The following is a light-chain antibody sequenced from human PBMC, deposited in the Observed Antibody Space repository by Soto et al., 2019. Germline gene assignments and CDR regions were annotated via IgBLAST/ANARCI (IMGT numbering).Light chain of an antibody. CDR1: QGVSSY. J-gene: IGKJ3*01. V-gene: IGKV1-8*01. CDR2: AAS. CDR3: QQYYTYPPT. Sequence: AIRMTQSPSSFSASTGDRVTITCRASQGVSSYLAWYQQKPGKAPKLLIYAASSLHSGVPSRFSGSGSGTDFTLTISCLQSEDFATYYCQQYYTYPPTFGPGTRVDIK.